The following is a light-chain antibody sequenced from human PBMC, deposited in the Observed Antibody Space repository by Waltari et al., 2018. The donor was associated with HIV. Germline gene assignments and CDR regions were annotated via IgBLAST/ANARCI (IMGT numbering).Light chain of an antibody. J-gene: IGLJ1*01. CDR1: SVRSYY. Sequence: STELTQDPAVSVALGQTVRITCQGDSVRSYYASWYQQKPGHAPALVIYGKNNRPSGIPDRFSGSTSGNTASLTITVAQAEDEADYYCNSRDNSSKHYVFGSGTKVTVL. CDR2: GKN. CDR3: NSRDNSSKHYV. V-gene: IGLV3-19*01.